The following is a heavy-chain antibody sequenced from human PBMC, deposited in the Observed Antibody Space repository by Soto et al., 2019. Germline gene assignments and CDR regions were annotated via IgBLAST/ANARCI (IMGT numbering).Heavy chain of an antibody. V-gene: IGHV1-46*01. J-gene: IGHJ6*02. Sequence: ASVKGSCKSSGYTFTSYYMHCVRQDPEQGLEWMGLIIPSGGSTSYAQKFQGRVTITRDTSTSTVYMELSSLRSEDTAVYYCAASGFGYSSGWYGMDVWGQGTTVTVSS. CDR1: GYTFTSYY. CDR2: IIPSGGST. D-gene: IGHD6-19*01. CDR3: AASGFGYSSGWYGMDV.